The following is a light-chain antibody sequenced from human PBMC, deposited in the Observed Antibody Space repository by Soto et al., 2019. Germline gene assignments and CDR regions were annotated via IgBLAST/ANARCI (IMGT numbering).Light chain of an antibody. CDR3: QQYESLPLT. J-gene: IGKJ5*01. CDR1: QDINKN. V-gene: IGKV1-33*01. CDR2: DAS. Sequence: DIQMTQSPSSLSASVGDRVTITCQASQDINKNLIWYQQQKGKPPKLLIYDASDLETGVPSRFSGRCSGTGFTFTISSLQTEDFETYSCQQYESLPLTFGQGTRLEI.